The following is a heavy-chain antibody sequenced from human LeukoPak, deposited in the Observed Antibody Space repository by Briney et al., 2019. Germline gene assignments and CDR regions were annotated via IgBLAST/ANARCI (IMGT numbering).Heavy chain of an antibody. Sequence: PGGSLRLSCAASGFTFSNYWMHWVRQAPGKGPVWVSRIKSDGSSTRFADSVQGRFTISRDNGKNTVYLQMNSLRAEDTAVYYCARGGDTSNWYPGYFGYWGQGALVTVSS. J-gene: IGHJ4*02. CDR2: IKSDGSST. CDR1: GFTFSNYW. V-gene: IGHV3-74*01. D-gene: IGHD6-13*01. CDR3: ARGGDTSNWYPGYFGY.